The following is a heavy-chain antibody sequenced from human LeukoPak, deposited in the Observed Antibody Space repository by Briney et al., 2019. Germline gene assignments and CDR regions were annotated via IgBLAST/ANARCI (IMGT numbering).Heavy chain of an antibody. Sequence: GGSLRLSCAASGFTFRSYAMSWVRQAPGNGLEWVSSISGSGSSTYYADSVKGRFTISRDNAKNSLYLQMNSLRAEDTAVYYCARNRSSWLIDYWGQGTLVTVSS. J-gene: IGHJ4*02. CDR3: ARNRSSWLIDY. D-gene: IGHD6-6*01. CDR1: GFTFRSYA. CDR2: ISGSGSST. V-gene: IGHV3-23*01.